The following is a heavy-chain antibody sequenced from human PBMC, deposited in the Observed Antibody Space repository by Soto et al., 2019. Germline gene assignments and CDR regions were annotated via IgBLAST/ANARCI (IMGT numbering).Heavy chain of an antibody. CDR2: TRNSGGA. CDR1: SGSIFSSNW. CDR3: ASHLVMSGTRGFDN. J-gene: IGHJ4*02. D-gene: IGHD6-13*01. V-gene: IGHV4-4*02. Sequence: HVQLQESGPGLVKPSGTLSLTCAVSSGSIFSSNWWSWVRQPPGKGLEWIGETRNSGGANYNPSLQSRVTITVVRSKNHFFLELRSVTAADTAVYYCASHLVMSGTRGFDNWGLGALVTVSS.